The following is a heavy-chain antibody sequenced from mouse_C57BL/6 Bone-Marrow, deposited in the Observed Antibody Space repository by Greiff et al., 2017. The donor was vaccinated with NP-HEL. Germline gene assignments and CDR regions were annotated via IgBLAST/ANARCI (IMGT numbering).Heavy chain of an antibody. CDR2: IHPNSGST. D-gene: IGHD3-3*01. Sequence: VQLQQPGAELVKPGASVKLSCKASGYTFTSYWMHWVKQRPGQGLEWIGMIHPNSGSTNYNEKFKSKATLTVDKSSSTAYMQLRRLTSEDSAVDYCARDRGDISYWGQGTTLTVSS. J-gene: IGHJ2*01. V-gene: IGHV1-64*01. CDR3: ARDRGDISY. CDR1: GYTFTSYW.